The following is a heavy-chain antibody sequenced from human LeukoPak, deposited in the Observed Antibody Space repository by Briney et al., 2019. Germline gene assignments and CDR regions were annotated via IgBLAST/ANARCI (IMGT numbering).Heavy chain of an antibody. D-gene: IGHD3-10*01. J-gene: IGHJ4*02. V-gene: IGHV3-43D*04. CDR1: GFTFDDYA. CDR2: ISWGGGST. CDR3: AKAFGEFSQFDY. Sequence: PGGSLRLSCAASGFTFDDYAMHWVRQAPGKGLEGVSLISWGGGSTYYADSVKGRFTISRDNSKNSLYLQMNSLRAEDTALYYCAKAFGEFSQFDYWGQGTLVTVSS.